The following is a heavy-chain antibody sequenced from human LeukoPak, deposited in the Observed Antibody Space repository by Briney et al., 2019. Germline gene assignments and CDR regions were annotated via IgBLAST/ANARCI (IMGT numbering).Heavy chain of an antibody. CDR2: ISGSSGST. J-gene: IGHJ5*02. Sequence: GGSLRLSCAASGFTFSSYAMSWVRQAPGKGLEWVSAISGSSGSTYYADSVKGRFTISRDNSKNTLYLQMNSLRAEDTAVYYCAKSSYNWNYGSWFDPWGQGTLVTVSS. CDR1: GFTFSSYA. D-gene: IGHD1-7*01. V-gene: IGHV3-23*01. CDR3: AKSSYNWNYGSWFDP.